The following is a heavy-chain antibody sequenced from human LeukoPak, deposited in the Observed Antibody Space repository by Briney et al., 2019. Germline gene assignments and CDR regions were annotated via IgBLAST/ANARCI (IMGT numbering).Heavy chain of an antibody. CDR2: ISVYSGNT. D-gene: IGHD6-6*01. J-gene: IGHJ4*02. CDR1: GYSFTNYG. CDR3: TIIAVRPGHYFDD. V-gene: IGHV1-18*01. Sequence: ASVKVSCKASGYSFTNYGINWIRQAPGQGLEWMGWISVYSGNTNYAQKFQGRIALTTDTSRSRAYMELRSLRSDDTAVYYCTIIAVRPGHYFDDWGQGTLVTVS.